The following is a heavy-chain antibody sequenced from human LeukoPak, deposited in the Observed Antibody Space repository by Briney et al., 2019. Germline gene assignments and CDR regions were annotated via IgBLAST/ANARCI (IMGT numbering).Heavy chain of an antibody. V-gene: IGHV3-23*01. CDR1: GFTFSSYA. D-gene: IGHD6-13*01. CDR3: AKLVSPRAAALDY. Sequence: GVSLRLSCAASGFTFSSYAMSWVRQAPGKGLEWVSAISGSGGSTYYADSVKGRFTISRDNSKNTLYLQMNSLRVEDTAVYYCAKLVSPRAAALDYWGQGTLVTVSS. J-gene: IGHJ4*02. CDR2: ISGSGGST.